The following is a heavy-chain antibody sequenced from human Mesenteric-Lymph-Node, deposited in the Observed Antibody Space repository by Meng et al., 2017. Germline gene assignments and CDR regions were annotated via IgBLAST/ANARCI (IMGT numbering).Heavy chain of an antibody. CDR3: ARDYYGSGSYAYFDY. Sequence: VRRPELGPGLVKPSGTLSLTCAVSGGSISSSNWWSWVRQPPGKGLEWIGEIYHSGSTNYNPSLKSRVTISVDKSKNQFSLKLSSVTAADTAVYYCARDYYGSGSYAYFDYWGQGTLVTVSS. D-gene: IGHD3-10*01. V-gene: IGHV4-4*02. CDR2: IYHSGST. CDR1: GGSISSSNW. J-gene: IGHJ4*02.